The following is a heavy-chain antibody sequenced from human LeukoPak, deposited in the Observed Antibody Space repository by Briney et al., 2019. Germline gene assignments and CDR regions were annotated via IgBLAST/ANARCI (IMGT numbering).Heavy chain of an antibody. D-gene: IGHD3-3*01. Sequence: VASVKVSCKASGYTFTSYGISWVRQAPGQGLAWMGWISAYNGNTNYAQKLQGRVTMTTDTSTSTAYMELRSLRSDDTAVYYCATGDNFWSGYDYYYGMDVWGQGTTVTVSS. V-gene: IGHV1-18*01. CDR2: ISAYNGNT. CDR3: ATGDNFWSGYDYYYGMDV. J-gene: IGHJ6*02. CDR1: GYTFTSYG.